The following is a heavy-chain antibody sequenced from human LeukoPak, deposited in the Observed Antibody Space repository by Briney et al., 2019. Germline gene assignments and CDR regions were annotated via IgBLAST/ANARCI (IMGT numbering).Heavy chain of an antibody. Sequence: GGSLRLSCAASGFTFSDYYMSWVRQTPGKGLEWVSNGGSGGSKYYADSVKGRFTISRDNSKSTVYLQMNSLTAEDTAVYYCAKNRGRYYHSYYMDVWGKGTTVIVSS. CDR3: AKNRGRYYHSYYMDV. CDR1: GFTFSDYY. J-gene: IGHJ6*03. CDR2: NGGSGGSK. V-gene: IGHV3-23*01. D-gene: IGHD1-14*01.